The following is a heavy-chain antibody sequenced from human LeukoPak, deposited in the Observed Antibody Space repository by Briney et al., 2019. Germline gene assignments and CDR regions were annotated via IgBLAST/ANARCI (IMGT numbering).Heavy chain of an antibody. Sequence: SETLSLTCTVSGGSISSYYWSWIRQPPGKGLEWIGYIYYSGSTNYNPSLKSRVTMSVDTSKNQFSLKLSSVTAADTAVYYCARDAGYCSGGSCYLGLYYYYGMDVWGKGTTVTVSS. D-gene: IGHD2-15*01. CDR3: ARDAGYCSGGSCYLGLYYYYGMDV. CDR2: IYYSGST. CDR1: GGSISSYY. V-gene: IGHV4-59*01. J-gene: IGHJ6*04.